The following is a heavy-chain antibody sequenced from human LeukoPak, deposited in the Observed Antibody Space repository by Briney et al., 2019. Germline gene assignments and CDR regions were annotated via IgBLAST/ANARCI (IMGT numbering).Heavy chain of an antibody. Sequence: NPSETLSLTCTVSGGSIGSYYWSWMRQFAGSGLEWIGRIYNSGTTHYNPSLKSRVTISVDTSKNQISLKLTSVTAADTAVYYCASDGGRSNLAVLWGQGTLVTVSS. J-gene: IGHJ4*02. D-gene: IGHD6-19*01. CDR2: IYNSGTT. CDR3: ASDGGRSNLAVL. V-gene: IGHV4-4*07. CDR1: GGSIGSYY.